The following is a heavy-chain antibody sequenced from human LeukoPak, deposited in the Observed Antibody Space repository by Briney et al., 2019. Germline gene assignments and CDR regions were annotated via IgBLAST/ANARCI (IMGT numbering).Heavy chain of an antibody. V-gene: IGHV3-21*01. Sequence: GGSLRLSCAASGFSFTDYTINWVRQAPGKGLEWISSISSSLNYIYYADSVKGRFTISRDNAKNSLYLQMHSLRAEDTAVYYCARVHEYCSGGSCYSFWFDPWGQGTLVTVSS. CDR2: ISSSLNYI. CDR1: GFSFTDYT. J-gene: IGHJ5*02. CDR3: ARVHEYCSGGSCYSFWFDP. D-gene: IGHD2-15*01.